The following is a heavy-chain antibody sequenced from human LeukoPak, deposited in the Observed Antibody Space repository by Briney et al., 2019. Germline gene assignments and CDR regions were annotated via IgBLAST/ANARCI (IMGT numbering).Heavy chain of an antibody. V-gene: IGHV3-72*01. D-gene: IGHD3-9*01. CDR1: GFTFGDHD. CDR2: SKNKANNKAHTYTT. Sequence: QPGGSLRLSCAASGFTFGDHDMDWVRQAPGKGLEWVGRSKNKANNKAHTYTTEYAPSVKGRFTISRDDSHNSLYLQMNRVKTEDTAVYYCAVWLEGVCYWGQGTLVTVSS. CDR3: AVWLEGVCY. J-gene: IGHJ4*02.